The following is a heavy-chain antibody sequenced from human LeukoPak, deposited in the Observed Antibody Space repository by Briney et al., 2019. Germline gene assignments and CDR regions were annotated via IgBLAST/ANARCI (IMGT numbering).Heavy chain of an antibody. CDR3: AKDYRFSDPKSGLASDH. Sequence: GASVKVSCKASGGTFSSYAISWVRQAPGQGLEWMGGIIPIFGTANYAQKFQGRVTITADESTSTAYMELRNLRSDDTAVYYCAKDYRFSDPKSGLASDHWGQGTLVTVSS. CDR2: IIPIFGTA. CDR1: GGTFSSYA. J-gene: IGHJ4*02. D-gene: IGHD3-16*02. V-gene: IGHV1-69*13.